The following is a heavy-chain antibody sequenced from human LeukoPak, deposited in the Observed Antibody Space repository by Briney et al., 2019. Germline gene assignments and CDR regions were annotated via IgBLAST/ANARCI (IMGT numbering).Heavy chain of an antibody. CDR3: SVIPPGAASSDY. V-gene: IGHV3-15*01. CDR1: GFTFSNAL. Sequence: GGSLRLSCGASGFTFSNALMSWVRQAPGKGLEWVGHVKTNSDGGTTDYAAPVKGRFAISRDDSKNTLYLQMNSLKTEDTAMYYCSVIPPGAASSDYWGQGTLVTASS. J-gene: IGHJ4*02. CDR2: VKTNSDGGTT. D-gene: IGHD1-26*01.